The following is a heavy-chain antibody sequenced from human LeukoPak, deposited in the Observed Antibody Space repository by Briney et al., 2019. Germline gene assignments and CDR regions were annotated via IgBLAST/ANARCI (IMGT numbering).Heavy chain of an antibody. CDR3: APGPQAHVASGYLYFDY. D-gene: IGHD3-22*01. V-gene: IGHV1-2*02. J-gene: IGHJ4*02. CDR2: INPNTGGT. Sequence: ASVKVSCKASGYTFTGYYMHWVRQAPGQGLEWMGWINPNTGGTDYAQKFQGRVTMTRDTSISTAYMELARLTSDDTAVYCCAPGPQAHVASGYLYFDYWGQGTLVTVSS. CDR1: GYTFTGYY.